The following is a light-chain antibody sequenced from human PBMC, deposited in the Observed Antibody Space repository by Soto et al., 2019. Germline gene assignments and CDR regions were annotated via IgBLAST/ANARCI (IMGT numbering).Light chain of an antibody. CDR3: SPYRNSAXLVV. CDR1: SSDVCGYNY. CDR2: EVS. V-gene: IGLV2-14*01. Sequence: QSVLSQPASVSGSPGQSITISCTGTSSDVCGYNYFSWYRQHPGKSPKLMIYEVSNRPSGVSDRFSGSKSDNTASLTISGLRDEDEDDYYCSPYRNSAXLVVVGGGTK. J-gene: IGLJ2*01.